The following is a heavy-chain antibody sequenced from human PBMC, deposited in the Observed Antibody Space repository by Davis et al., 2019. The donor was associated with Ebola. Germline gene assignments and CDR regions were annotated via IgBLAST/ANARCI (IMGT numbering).Heavy chain of an antibody. CDR1: GYSFTSYW. D-gene: IGHD2-15*01. Sequence: PGGSLRLSCTGSGYSFTSYWIGWVRQLPGKGLEWMGIIYPGDSDTRYSPSFQGQVTISADKSISTAYLQWSSLKASDTAMYYCARHVRGSSYNWFDPWGQGTLVTVSS. J-gene: IGHJ5*02. V-gene: IGHV5-51*01. CDR2: IYPGDSDT. CDR3: ARHVRGSSYNWFDP.